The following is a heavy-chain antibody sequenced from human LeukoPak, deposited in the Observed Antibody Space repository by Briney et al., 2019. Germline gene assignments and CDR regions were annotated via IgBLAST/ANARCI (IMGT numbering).Heavy chain of an antibody. J-gene: IGHJ6*03. CDR1: GYTFTDYY. D-gene: IGHD3-10*01. CDR2: VDPEDGET. Sequence: ASVKISCKASGYTFTDYYIHWVQQDPGKGLEWMGRVDPEDGETVYAEEFQGRVTITADTSTDTAYMELSSLRSEDMAVYYCATDRIDYGSGRRCYMDVWGKGTSVTVPS. CDR3: ATDRIDYGSGRRCYMDV. V-gene: IGHV1-69-2*01.